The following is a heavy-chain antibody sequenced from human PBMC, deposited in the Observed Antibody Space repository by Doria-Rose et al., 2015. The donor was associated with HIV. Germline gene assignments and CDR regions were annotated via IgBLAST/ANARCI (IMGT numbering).Heavy chain of an antibody. J-gene: IGHJ3*02. D-gene: IGHD2-2*03. CDR2: VHHSGST. CDR1: GFVSSTYT. V-gene: IGHV4-4*02. CDR3: AKHLGWAFHI. Sequence: QVQLVQSGGGLVKPGGSLRLSCAASGFVSSTYTMNWVRQAPGKGLEWIGEVHHSGSTEYSPSLKSRVTISADVSKNHFSLSLSSVTAADTGVYYCAKHLGWAFHIWGQGTVVAVSS.